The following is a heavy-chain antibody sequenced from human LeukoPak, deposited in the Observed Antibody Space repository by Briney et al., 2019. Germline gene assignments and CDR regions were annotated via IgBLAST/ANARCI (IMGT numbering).Heavy chain of an antibody. CDR1: GFTFSSYA. CDR2: ISSNGGST. Sequence: GGSLRLSCAASGFTFSSYAMHWVRQAPGKGLEYVSAISSNGGSTYYANSVKGRFTISRDNSKNTLYLQMNSLRAEDTAVYYCARERVDAFDIWGQGTMVTVSS. V-gene: IGHV3-64*01. J-gene: IGHJ3*02. CDR3: ARERVDAFDI.